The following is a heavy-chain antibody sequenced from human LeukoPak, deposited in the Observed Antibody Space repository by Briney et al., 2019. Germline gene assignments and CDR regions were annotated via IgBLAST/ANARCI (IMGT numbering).Heavy chain of an antibody. V-gene: IGHV1-46*01. CDR3: VRDTPEYYYGSAPFDP. J-gene: IGHJ5*02. D-gene: IGHD3-10*01. Sequence: GASVKVSCKASGYTFTSYYMHWVRQAPGQGLEWMGIINPSGGSTSYAQKFQGRVTMTRDTSTSTVYMELSSLRSEDTAVYYCVRDTPEYYYGSAPFDPWGQGTLVTVSS. CDR1: GYTFTSYY. CDR2: INPSGGST.